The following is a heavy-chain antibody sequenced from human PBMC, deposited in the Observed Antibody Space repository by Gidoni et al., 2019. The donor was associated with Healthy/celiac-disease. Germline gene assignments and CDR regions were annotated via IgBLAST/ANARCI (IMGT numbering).Heavy chain of an antibody. J-gene: IGHJ4*02. CDR2: VGGSGGRT. Sequence: EVQLVESGGGLVQPGGSLSLSCAASGFTFTSYAMSGVRQAPGKGLEWVSAVGGSGGRTYYADSVKGRFTSSRDNAKNTLNLQMNSLRAEDTAVYYCAKVFGDSGYDWEFYYWGQGTLVTVSS. D-gene: IGHD5-12*01. CDR1: GFTFTSYA. V-gene: IGHV3-23*04. CDR3: AKVFGDSGYDWEFYY.